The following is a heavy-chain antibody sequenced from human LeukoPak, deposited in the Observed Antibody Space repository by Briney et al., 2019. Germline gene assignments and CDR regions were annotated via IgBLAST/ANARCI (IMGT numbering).Heavy chain of an antibody. J-gene: IGHJ3*02. Sequence: SVKVSCKASGGTFSSYAISWVRQAPGQGLEWMGRIIPILGIANYAQKFQGRVTITADKSTSTAYMELSSLRSEDTAVYYCARGQTPKPAYCGGDCYSTGAFDIWGQGTMVTVSS. D-gene: IGHD2-21*02. CDR3: ARGQTPKPAYCGGDCYSTGAFDI. CDR1: GGTFSSYA. CDR2: IIPILGIA. V-gene: IGHV1-69*04.